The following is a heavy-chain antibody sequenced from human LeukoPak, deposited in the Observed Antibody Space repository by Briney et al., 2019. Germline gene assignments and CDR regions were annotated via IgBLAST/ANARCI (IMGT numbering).Heavy chain of an antibody. D-gene: IGHD6-6*01. V-gene: IGHV1-2*02. J-gene: IGHJ5*02. CDR2: INPNSGGT. Sequence: GASVKVSCKASGHTFTNYGITWVRQAPGQGLEWMGWINPNSGGTNYAQKFQGRVTMTRDTSISTAYMELSRLRSDDTAVYYCARGYSSSSFGWFDPWGQGTLVTVSS. CDR1: GHTFTNYG. CDR3: ARGYSSSSFGWFDP.